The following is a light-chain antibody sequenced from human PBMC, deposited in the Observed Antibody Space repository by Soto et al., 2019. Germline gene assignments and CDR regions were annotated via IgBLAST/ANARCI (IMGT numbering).Light chain of an antibody. CDR1: QSVSFW. V-gene: IGKV1-5*03. CDR2: KAS. CDR3: QQYNGYRLA. J-gene: IGKJ4*01. Sequence: DIQMTQSPSSLSASVGDRVTITCRASQSVSFWLAWYQQKPGKAPKLLIYKASTLESGVPSRFSGSGSGTEFTLTISSLQADDFAIYYCQQYNGYRLAFGGGTKGDIK.